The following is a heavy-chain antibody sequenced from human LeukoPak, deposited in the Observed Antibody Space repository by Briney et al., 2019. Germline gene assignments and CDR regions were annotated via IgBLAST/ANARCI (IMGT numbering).Heavy chain of an antibody. CDR3: ARGGECANPNPYYFDF. CDR1: GYTFTGFY. Sequence: GASVKVSCKASGYTFTGFYIHWVRQAPGQGLEWMGWINPNSGGTNYAQQFQGRVTMTRDTSITTVYMELDGLTSDDTTTYFCARGGECANPNPYYFDFWGQGTLITVSS. J-gene: IGHJ4*02. D-gene: IGHD1-14*01. CDR2: INPNSGGT. V-gene: IGHV1-2*02.